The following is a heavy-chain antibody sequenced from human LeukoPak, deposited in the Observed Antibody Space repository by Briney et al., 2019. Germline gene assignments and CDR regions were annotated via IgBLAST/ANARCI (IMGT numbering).Heavy chain of an antibody. J-gene: IGHJ4*02. V-gene: IGHV3-74*01. D-gene: IGHD3-10*01. Sequence: GGSLRLSCAASGFTFSSYWMHWVRQAPGKGLVWVSRINSDGSSTSYADSVKGRFTISRDNAKNTLYLQVNSLRAEDTAVYYCARDGSGGRPDYWGQGTLVTVSS. CDR1: GFTFSSYW. CDR2: INSDGSST. CDR3: ARDGSGGRPDY.